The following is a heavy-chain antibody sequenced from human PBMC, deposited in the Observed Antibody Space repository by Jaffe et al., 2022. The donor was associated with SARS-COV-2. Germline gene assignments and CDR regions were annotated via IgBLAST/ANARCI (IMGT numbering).Heavy chain of an antibody. CDR2: ITYEGSKI. V-gene: IGHV3-30*09. J-gene: IGHJ4*02. CDR1: GFTFTNYP. D-gene: IGHD3-22*01. CDR3: ARGPSFCGYHSSGYKDCYFDS. Sequence: QVQLVESGGGVVQPGRSLRLSCAASGFTFTNYPMVWVRQAPGKGLEWVALITYEGSKIYYADSVKGRFAISRDSSKNTLYLQMNTLRAEDTALYYCARGPSFCGYHSSGYKDCYFDSWGQGTLVIVSS.